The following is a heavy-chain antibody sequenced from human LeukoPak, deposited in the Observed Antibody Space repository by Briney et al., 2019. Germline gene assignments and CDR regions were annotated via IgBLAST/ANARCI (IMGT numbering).Heavy chain of an antibody. D-gene: IGHD5-24*01. CDR1: GFTFSSYE. CDR2: ISSSGSTI. Sequence: GGSLRLSCAASGFTFSSYEMNRVRQAPGKELEWVSYISSSGSTIYYADSVKGRFTISRDNSKNTLYLLMNSLRVDDTAVYYCAKAVDLATISVDIWGQGTMVTVSS. CDR3: AKAVDLATISVDI. V-gene: IGHV3-48*03. J-gene: IGHJ3*02.